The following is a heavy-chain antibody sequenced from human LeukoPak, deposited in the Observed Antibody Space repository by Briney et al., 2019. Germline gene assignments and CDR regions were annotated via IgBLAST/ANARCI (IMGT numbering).Heavy chain of an antibody. J-gene: IGHJ5*02. Sequence: SETLSLTCPVSGGSISSSSYYWGWIRQPPGKGLEWIGSIYYSGSTYYNPSLKSRVTISVDTSKNQFSLKLSSVTAADTAVYYCARGGYYGSGSHPWGQGTLVTVSS. D-gene: IGHD3-10*01. V-gene: IGHV4-39*07. CDR3: ARGGYYGSGSHP. CDR2: IYYSGST. CDR1: GGSISSSSYY.